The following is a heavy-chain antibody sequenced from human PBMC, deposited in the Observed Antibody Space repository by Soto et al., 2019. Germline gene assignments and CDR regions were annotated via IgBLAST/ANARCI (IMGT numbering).Heavy chain of an antibody. V-gene: IGHV3-23*01. CDR1: GFTFSSYA. CDR2: ISGSGGST. J-gene: IGHJ4*02. Sequence: EVQLLESGGGLVQPGGSLRLSCAASGFTFSSYAMSWVRQAPGKGLEWVSAISGSGGSTYYANSVKGRFTISRDTSKNTLYLQTNSLRAKDTAVYYCAKDSYGYPFYYFDYWRQGTLVTVSS. CDR3: AKDSYGYPFYYFDY. D-gene: IGHD5-18*01.